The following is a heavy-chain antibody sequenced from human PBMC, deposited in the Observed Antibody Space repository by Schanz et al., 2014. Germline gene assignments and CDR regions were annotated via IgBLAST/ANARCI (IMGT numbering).Heavy chain of an antibody. CDR1: GFNFANHA. J-gene: IGHJ4*02. CDR2: ISSDGSKK. Sequence: QVQLVESGGGVVQPERSLRLSCAASGFNFANHAIHWVRQGQGNGLQWVAVISSDGSKKLYADSVKARFTISRDNSKNSVSLQMDSLRPEDTAVYFCAKDLHSNSGNYYSYYFDYWGQGTLVTVSS. V-gene: IGHV3-30*18. D-gene: IGHD3-10*01. CDR3: AKDLHSNSGNYYSYYFDY.